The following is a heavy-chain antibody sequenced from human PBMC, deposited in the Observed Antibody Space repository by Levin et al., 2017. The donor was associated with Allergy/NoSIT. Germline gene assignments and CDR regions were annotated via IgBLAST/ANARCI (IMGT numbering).Heavy chain of an antibody. CDR3: ARGLGYSYATGGCFDY. CDR1: GGSISNYY. J-gene: IGHJ4*02. V-gene: IGHV4-4*07. D-gene: IGHD5-18*01. Sequence: GSLRLSCTVSGGSISNYYWIWIRQPAGKGLEWIGRIEASGGTNYNQSLKSRVTMSVDTSKNQFSLKVTSVTAADTAVYYCARGLGYSYATGGCFDYWGQGTLVTVSS. CDR2: IEASGGT.